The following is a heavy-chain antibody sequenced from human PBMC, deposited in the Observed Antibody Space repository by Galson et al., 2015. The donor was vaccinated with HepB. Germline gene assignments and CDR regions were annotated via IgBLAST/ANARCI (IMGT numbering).Heavy chain of an antibody. CDR3: ARILWFGEIDY. J-gene: IGHJ4*02. Sequence: SLRLSCAASGFTFSSYAMHWVRQAPGKGLEWVAVISYDGSNKYYADSVKGRFTISRDNSKNTLYLQMNSLRAEDTAVYYCARILWFGEIDYWGQGTLVTVSS. CDR2: ISYDGSNK. V-gene: IGHV3-30*04. D-gene: IGHD3-10*01. CDR1: GFTFSSYA.